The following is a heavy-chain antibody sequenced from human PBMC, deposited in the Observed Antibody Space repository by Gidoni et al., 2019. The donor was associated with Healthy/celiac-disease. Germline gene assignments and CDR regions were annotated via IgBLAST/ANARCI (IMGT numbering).Heavy chain of an antibody. Sequence: EVQLVEYGGGLVQPGRSLRLSCTASGFTFGDYAMSWFRQAPGKGLEWVGFIRSKAYGGTTEYAASVKGRFTISRDDSKSIAYLQMNSLKTEDTAVYYCTRDGIAVAGTFYRYWGQGTLVTVSS. D-gene: IGHD6-19*01. CDR2: IRSKAYGGTT. CDR3: TRDGIAVAGTFYRY. J-gene: IGHJ4*02. CDR1: GFTFGDYA. V-gene: IGHV3-49*03.